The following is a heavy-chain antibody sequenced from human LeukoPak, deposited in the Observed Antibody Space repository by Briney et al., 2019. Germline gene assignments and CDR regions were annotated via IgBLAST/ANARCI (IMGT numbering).Heavy chain of an antibody. CDR3: ARQSIRYCSSTSCYRYYFDY. J-gene: IGHJ4*02. CDR1: GGSISSSSYY. CDR2: IYYSGST. V-gene: IGHV4-39*01. Sequence: PSETLSLTCTVSGGSISSSSYYWGWIRQPPGKGLEWIGSIYYSGSTYYNPSFKSRVTISVDTSKNQFSLKLSSVTAADTAVYYCARQSIRYCSSTSCYRYYFDYWGQGTLVTVSS. D-gene: IGHD2-2*02.